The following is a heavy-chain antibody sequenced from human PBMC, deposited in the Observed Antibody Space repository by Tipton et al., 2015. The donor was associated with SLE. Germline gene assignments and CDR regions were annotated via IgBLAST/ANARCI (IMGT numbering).Heavy chain of an antibody. V-gene: IGHV4-61*09. Sequence: TLPLTCTVSGDSISSVSYFWSWVRQPAGKGLEWIGHMYTSGSTDYNPSLKSRVTVSIDTSKNQFSLKLGSVTAADTAVYYCARGADIATDYFDFWGQGTLVTVSS. CDR3: ARGADIATDYFDF. CDR2: MYTSGST. CDR1: GDSISSVSYF. J-gene: IGHJ4*02. D-gene: IGHD2-15*01.